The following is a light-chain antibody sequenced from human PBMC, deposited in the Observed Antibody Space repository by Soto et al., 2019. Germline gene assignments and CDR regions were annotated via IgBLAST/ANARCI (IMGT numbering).Light chain of an antibody. V-gene: IGKV3-11*01. J-gene: IGKJ1*01. CDR2: DAS. CDR1: QSVSSD. CDR3: QQYGSSPWWT. Sequence: EIVLTQSPATLSLSPGERATFSCRASQSVSSDLVWYQQKPGQAPRLLIYDASNRATGVPARFSGSGSGTDFTLTISSLEPEEFAVYYCQQYGSSPWWTFGQGTNVEIK.